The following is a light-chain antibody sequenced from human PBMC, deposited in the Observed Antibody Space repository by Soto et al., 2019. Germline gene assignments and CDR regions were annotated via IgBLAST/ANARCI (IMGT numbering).Light chain of an antibody. V-gene: IGLV2-14*01. J-gene: IGLJ1*01. CDR2: DVS. Sequence: SVLTQPDSVSGSPGQSIAISCTGTSSDVGGYNYVSWYQQHPGKAPKLMIYDVSNRPSGVSNRFSGSKSGNTASLTISGLQAEDEADYYSSTYTSSSTSDYVFGTGTKVTVL. CDR1: SSDVGGYNY. CDR3: STYTSSSTSDYV.